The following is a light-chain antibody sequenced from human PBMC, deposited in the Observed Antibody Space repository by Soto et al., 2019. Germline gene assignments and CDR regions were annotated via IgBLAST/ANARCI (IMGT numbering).Light chain of an antibody. CDR2: GAS. V-gene: IGKV3-15*01. Sequence: EIVMTQSPATLSVSPGERATVSCRASQTIYSNLAWYQQKPGQAPRLLIHGASTRATGVPARFSGSGSGTEFTLTISSLQSEDFAVYYCQQYHNWPPQYTFGQGTKLQI. CDR3: QQYHNWPPQYT. CDR1: QTIYSN. J-gene: IGKJ2*01.